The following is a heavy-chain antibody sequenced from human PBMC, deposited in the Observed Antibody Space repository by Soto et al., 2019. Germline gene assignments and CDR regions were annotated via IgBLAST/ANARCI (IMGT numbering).Heavy chain of an antibody. CDR2: ISLGGTYE. J-gene: IGHJ4*02. Sequence: GGSLRLSCAASGFTFSHYGMHWVRQAPGKGLEWVAVISLGGTYEFYAESVKGRFTISRDNSRNTLFLQMNSLRPEDTAVYYCAKVVGYCSSTRCQGYFDYWGQGTLVTVSS. CDR1: GFTFSHYG. D-gene: IGHD2-2*03. CDR3: AKVVGYCSSTRCQGYFDY. V-gene: IGHV3-30*18.